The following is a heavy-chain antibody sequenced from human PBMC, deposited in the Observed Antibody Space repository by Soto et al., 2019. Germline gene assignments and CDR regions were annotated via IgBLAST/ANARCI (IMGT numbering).Heavy chain of an antibody. CDR1: GFSLSTSGVG. CDR2: IYWDDDK. D-gene: IGHD3-9*01. V-gene: IGHV2-5*02. Sequence: SGPTLVNPTQTLTLTCTFSGFSLSTSGVGVGWIRQPPGKALEWLALIYWDDDKRYSPSLKSRLTITKDTSKNQVVLTMTNMDPVDTATYYCARGTCRYDILTGYYMNWFDPWGQGTLVTVSS. CDR3: ARGTCRYDILTGYYMNWFDP. J-gene: IGHJ5*02.